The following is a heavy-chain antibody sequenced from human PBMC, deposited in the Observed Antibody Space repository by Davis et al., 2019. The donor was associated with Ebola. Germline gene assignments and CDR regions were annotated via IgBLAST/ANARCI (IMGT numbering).Heavy chain of an antibody. CDR3: ARGQCIGGSCLFDY. CDR1: RFTFSAYA. Sequence: PGGSLRLSCVVSRFTFSAYAMAWVRQAPGKGLQWVSTITGPGGTTYYADSVKGRFTISRDNSKHPLYLQMNSLRAEDTAVYYCARGQCIGGSCLFDYWGQGTLVTVSS. J-gene: IGHJ4*02. D-gene: IGHD2-15*01. CDR2: ITGPGGTT. V-gene: IGHV3-23*01.